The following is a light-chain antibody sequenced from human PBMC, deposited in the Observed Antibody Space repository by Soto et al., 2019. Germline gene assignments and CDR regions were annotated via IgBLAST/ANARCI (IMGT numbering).Light chain of an antibody. Sequence: DIQMTQSPSTLSASVGDRVTITCRASQSISSWLAWYQQKPGKAPKLLLYDASRSESGVPSMFSGSGSGTEFTLTISIVQHDDVATYYWQQYNSYLYTFGQGTKLEIK. J-gene: IGKJ2*01. CDR1: QSISSW. CDR2: DAS. CDR3: QQYNSYLYT. V-gene: IGKV1-5*01.